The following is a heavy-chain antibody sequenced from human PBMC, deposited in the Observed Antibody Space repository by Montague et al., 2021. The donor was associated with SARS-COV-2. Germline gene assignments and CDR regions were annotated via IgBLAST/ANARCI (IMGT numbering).Heavy chain of an antibody. CDR3: AGDRGRFWHFDL. CDR1: GGSISSYY. V-gene: IGHV4-59*01. CDR2: IYYSGST. Sequence: SETLSLTCTVSGGSISSYYWNWIRQSPGKGLEWIGYIYYSGSTKYNPSLKSRVTISVDTSKSQMSLRLNSVTAADTAVYYCAGDRGRFWHFDLWGRGTLVTASS. J-gene: IGHJ2*01. D-gene: IGHD5-12*01.